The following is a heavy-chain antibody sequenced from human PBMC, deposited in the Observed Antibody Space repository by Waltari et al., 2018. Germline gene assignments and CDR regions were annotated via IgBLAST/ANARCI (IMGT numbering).Heavy chain of an antibody. CDR3: AVSGDSHGLIGWLGP. J-gene: IGHJ5*02. Sequence: EVQLVQSGAGVKEPGTTVKVSCKVSGYRFTDYYMHWLQQAPGKGPEWMGLVDPEDGETVYAPKFQGRVTITADASTDTAYMELSSLTFQDTAVYYCAVSGDSHGLIGWLGPWGQGTLVTVSS. CDR2: VDPEDGET. D-gene: IGHD5-18*01. CDR1: GYRFTDYY. V-gene: IGHV1-69-2*01.